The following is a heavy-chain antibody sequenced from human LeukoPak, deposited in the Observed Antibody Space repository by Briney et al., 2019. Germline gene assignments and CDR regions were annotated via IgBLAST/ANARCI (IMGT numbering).Heavy chain of an antibody. J-gene: IGHJ4*02. CDR1: GFTFSSYA. V-gene: IGHV3-23*01. CDR3: AKVRIAAAGTAGPGDY. Sequence: PGGSLRLSCAASGFTFSSYAMSWVRQAPGKGLEWVSAISGSGGSTYYADSVKGRFTISRDSSKNTLYLQMNSLRAEDTAVYYCAKVRIAAAGTAGPGDYWGQGTLVTVSS. D-gene: IGHD6-13*01. CDR2: ISGSGGST.